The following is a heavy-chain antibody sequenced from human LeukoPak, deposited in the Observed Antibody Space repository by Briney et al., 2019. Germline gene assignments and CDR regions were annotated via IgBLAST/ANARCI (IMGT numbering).Heavy chain of an antibody. V-gene: IGHV3-7*01. CDR3: ARRTNYLAFDY. J-gene: IGHJ4*02. D-gene: IGHD4/OR15-4a*01. CDR2: IKQDGSEK. CDR1: GFTFSSYW. Sequence: PGGSLRLSCAASGFTFSSYWMSWVRQAPGKGLEWVANIKQDGSEKYYVDSVKGRFTISRDNAKNSLYLQMNSLKAEDTAVYFCARRTNYLAFDYWGQGTLVTVSS.